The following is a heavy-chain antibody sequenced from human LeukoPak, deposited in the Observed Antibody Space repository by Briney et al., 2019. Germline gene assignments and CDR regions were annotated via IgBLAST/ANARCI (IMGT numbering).Heavy chain of an antibody. CDR3: AKDYLKPKTGTSPYFDY. CDR2: ISYDGSNK. V-gene: IGHV3-30*18. CDR1: GFTFSSYG. J-gene: IGHJ4*02. D-gene: IGHD1-1*01. Sequence: PPGRSLRLSCAASGFTFSSYGMHWVRQAPGKGLEWVAVISYDGSNKYYANSVKGRFTISRDNSKNTLYLQMNSLRAEDTAVYYCAKDYLKPKTGTSPYFDYWGQGTLVTVSS.